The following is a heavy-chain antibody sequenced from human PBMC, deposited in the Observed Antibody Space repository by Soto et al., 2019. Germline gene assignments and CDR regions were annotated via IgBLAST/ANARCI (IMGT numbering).Heavy chain of an antibody. CDR3: AKDTSWGGYYYGMDV. CDR1: GFTFSSYG. CDR2: ISYDGSNK. Sequence: QVQLVESGGGVVQPGRSLRLSCAASGFTFSSYGMHWVRQAPGKGLEWVAVISYDGSNKYYADSVKGRFTISRDNSKNTLYLQMNSLRAEDTAVYYCAKDTSWGGYYYGMDVWGQGTTVTVSS. V-gene: IGHV3-30*18. D-gene: IGHD3-16*01. J-gene: IGHJ6*02.